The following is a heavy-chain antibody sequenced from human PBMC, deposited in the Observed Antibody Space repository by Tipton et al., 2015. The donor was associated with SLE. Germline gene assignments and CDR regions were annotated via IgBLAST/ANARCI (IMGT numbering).Heavy chain of an antibody. J-gene: IGHJ4*02. V-gene: IGHV3-30*04. CDR1: GFTFSSYA. D-gene: IGHD3-3*01. CDR2: ISYDGSNK. CDR3: ARDYDFWSGYYGYFDY. Sequence: SLRLSCAASGFTFSSYAMHWVSQAPGKGLEWVAVISYDGSNKYYADSVKGRFTISRDNSKNTLYLQMNSLRAEDTAVYYCARDYDFWSGYYGYFDYWGQGTLVTVSS.